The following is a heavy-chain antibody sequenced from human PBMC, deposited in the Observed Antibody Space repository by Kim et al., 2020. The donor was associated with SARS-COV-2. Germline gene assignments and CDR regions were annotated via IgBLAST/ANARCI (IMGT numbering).Heavy chain of an antibody. V-gene: IGHV4-59*01. J-gene: IGHJ5*02. D-gene: IGHD2-15*01. Sequence: SETLSLTCTVSGGSISSYYWSWIRQPPGKGLEWIGYIYYSGSTNYNPSLKSRVTISVDTSKNQFSLKLSSVTAADTAVYYCARAAYCSGGSCYFFDPWGQGTLVTVSS. CDR1: GGSISSYY. CDR2: IYYSGST. CDR3: ARAAYCSGGSCYFFDP.